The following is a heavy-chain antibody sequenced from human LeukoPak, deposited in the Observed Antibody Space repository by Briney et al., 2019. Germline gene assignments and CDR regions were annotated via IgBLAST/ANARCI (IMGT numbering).Heavy chain of an antibody. CDR2: IYYSGST. Sequence: SETLSLTFTVSGGSISSDSYYWGWIRQPPGKGLEWIGTIYYSGSTFYNPSLKSRVTISVDTSKSQFSLKLSSVTAADTAVYYCARVYDSSAAYWGQGTLVTVSS. V-gene: IGHV4-39*01. J-gene: IGHJ4*02. D-gene: IGHD3-22*01. CDR1: GGSISSDSYY. CDR3: ARVYDSSAAY.